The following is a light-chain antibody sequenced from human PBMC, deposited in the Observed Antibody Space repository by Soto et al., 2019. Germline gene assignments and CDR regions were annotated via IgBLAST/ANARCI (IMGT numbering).Light chain of an antibody. V-gene: IGKV3-20*01. CDR3: QQYGSSPPRYT. CDR1: QSVSSSY. J-gene: IGKJ2*01. CDR2: GAS. Sequence: EIVLTQSPGTLSLSPGERATLSCRASQSVSSSYLAWYQQKAGQAPRLLIYGASSRATGLPDRFSGSGSGTYLTLTISRLEPEDFAVYYCQQYGSSPPRYTFGQGTKLEI.